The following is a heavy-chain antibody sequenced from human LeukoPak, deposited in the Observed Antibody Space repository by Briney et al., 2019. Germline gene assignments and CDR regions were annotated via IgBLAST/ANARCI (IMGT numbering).Heavy chain of an antibody. J-gene: IGHJ4*02. CDR2: ITGSGGRT. Sequence: KAGGSLRLSCAASGFTFSSYAMNWVRQAPGKGLEWVSAITGSGGRTYYADSVKGRFTISRDNSKNTLYLQMNSLRAEDTAIYYCAKDWGDDWGQGNLVTVSS. V-gene: IGHV3-23*01. D-gene: IGHD3-16*01. CDR3: AKDWGDD. CDR1: GFTFSSYA.